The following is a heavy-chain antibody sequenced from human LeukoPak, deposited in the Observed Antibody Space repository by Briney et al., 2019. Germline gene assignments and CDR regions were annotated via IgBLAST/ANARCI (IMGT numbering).Heavy chain of an antibody. CDR2: VIPIFGTA. V-gene: IGHV1-69*05. D-gene: IGHD4-11*01. CDR3: ARGSYSTNYLGYFDY. Sequence: SVKVSCKASGGTFSSYAISWVRQAPGQGLEWMGGVIPIFGTANYAQKFQGRVTITTDESTSTAYMGLSSLRSEDTAVYYCARGSYSTNYLGYFDYWGQGTLVTVSS. CDR1: GGTFSSYA. J-gene: IGHJ4*02.